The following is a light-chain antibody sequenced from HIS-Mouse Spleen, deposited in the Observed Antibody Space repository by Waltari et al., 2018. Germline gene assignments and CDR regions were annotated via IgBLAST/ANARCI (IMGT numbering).Light chain of an antibody. CDR1: SSNIGSNY. V-gene: IGLV1-47*01. Sequence: QSVLTQPPSASGTPGQRVTISCSGSSSNIGSNYVYWYQQLPGTSPKLLIYRTNQRPSRVPDRFSGSKSGTSASLAISGLRSEDEADYYCAAWDDSLSGPVFGGGTKLTVL. J-gene: IGLJ3*02. CDR3: AAWDDSLSGPV. CDR2: RTN.